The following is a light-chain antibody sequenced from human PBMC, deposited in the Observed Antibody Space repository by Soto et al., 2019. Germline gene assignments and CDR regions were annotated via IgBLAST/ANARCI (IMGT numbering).Light chain of an antibody. Sequence: QSALTQPPSASGTPGQRVTISCSGSSSNFGSNTVNWYQQLPGTAPKLLIYSNNQRPSGVPDRFSGSKSGTSASLAISGLQSEDEADYYCAAWDDSLNAYVVFGGGTKVPS. CDR2: SNN. CDR3: AAWDDSLNAYVV. CDR1: SSNFGSNT. V-gene: IGLV1-44*01. J-gene: IGLJ2*01.